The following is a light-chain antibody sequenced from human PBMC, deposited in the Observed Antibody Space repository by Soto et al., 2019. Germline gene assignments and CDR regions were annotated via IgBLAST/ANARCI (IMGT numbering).Light chain of an antibody. CDR3: SSSAGSNAWGV. CDR1: SSDIGSYNY. J-gene: IGLJ3*02. V-gene: IGLV2-8*01. Sequence: QSVLTQPPSASGSPGQSVTISCTGTSSDIGSYNYVSWYQQHPGKAPKLMIYEVYKRPSGVPDRFSGSKSGNSATLTVSGLQAEDEADYYCSSSAGSNAWGVFGGGTKLTVL. CDR2: EVY.